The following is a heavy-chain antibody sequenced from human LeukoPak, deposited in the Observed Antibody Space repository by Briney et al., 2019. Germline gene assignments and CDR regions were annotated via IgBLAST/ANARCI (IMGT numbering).Heavy chain of an antibody. CDR1: GFTFSNYD. V-gene: IGHV3-23*01. Sequence: GGSLRLSCEASGFTFSNYDMSWVRQAPGKGLEWVSSISGSGGSTYYLDSVKDRFIISRDNSKNTLYVEMNSLRADDTALYYCAKDWNTSGSDWHIRPFFDSWGQGTLVTVSS. CDR3: AKDWNTSGSDWHIRPFFDS. D-gene: IGHD6-19*01. CDR2: ISGSGGST. J-gene: IGHJ4*02.